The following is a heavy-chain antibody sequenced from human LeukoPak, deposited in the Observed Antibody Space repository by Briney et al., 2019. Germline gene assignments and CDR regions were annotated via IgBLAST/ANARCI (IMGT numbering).Heavy chain of an antibody. D-gene: IGHD3-10*01. V-gene: IGHV1-8*03. J-gene: IGHJ6*03. Sequence: TSVKVSCKASGGTFSSYVINWVRQATGQGLEWMGWMNPNSGNTGYAQKFQGRVTITRNTSISTAYMELSSLRSEDTAVYYCARGLSGLSSYYYYYYMDVWGKGTTVTVSS. CDR2: MNPNSGNT. CDR1: GGTFSSYV. CDR3: ARGLSGLSSYYYYYYMDV.